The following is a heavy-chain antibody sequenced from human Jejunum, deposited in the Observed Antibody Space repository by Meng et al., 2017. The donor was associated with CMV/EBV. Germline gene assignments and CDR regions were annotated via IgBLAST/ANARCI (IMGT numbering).Heavy chain of an antibody. D-gene: IGHD2/OR15-2a*01. CDR1: GFPFSTYW. CDR3: VPNTFKH. CDR2: IHGDGGWI. V-gene: IGHV3-74*03. J-gene: IGHJ4*02. Sequence: EVQLVESGGGLVQPGGSLRLSCAASGFPFSTYWMHWVRQAPGKGLVWVSRIHGDGGWITYADSVKGRFTISRDNAKNTLYLEMNSLRVEDTAIYYCVPNTFKHWGQGILVTVSS.